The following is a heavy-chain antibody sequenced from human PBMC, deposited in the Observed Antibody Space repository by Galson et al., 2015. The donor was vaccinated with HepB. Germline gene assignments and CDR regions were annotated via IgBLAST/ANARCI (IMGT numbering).Heavy chain of an antibody. CDR3: ARASLGYCTNGVCYPFDY. J-gene: IGHJ4*02. D-gene: IGHD2-8*01. Sequence: SVKVSCKASGGTFSSYAISWVRQAPGQGLEWMGGIIPIFGTANYAQKFQGRVTITADESTNTAYMELSSLRSEDTAVYYCARASLGYCTNGVCYPFDYWGQGTLVTVSS. V-gene: IGHV1-69*13. CDR2: IIPIFGTA. CDR1: GGTFSSYA.